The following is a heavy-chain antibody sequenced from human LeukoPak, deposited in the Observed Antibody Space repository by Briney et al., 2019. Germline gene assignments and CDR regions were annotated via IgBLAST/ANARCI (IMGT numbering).Heavy chain of an antibody. CDR3: ARQTGSGLFILP. CDR1: GVSISSSYSY. D-gene: IGHD3/OR15-3a*01. V-gene: IGHV4-39*01. Sequence: SGTLSLTCTVSGVSISSSYSYWGWIRQPPGMGLEWIESIYYTGNTYYNASHKSQVSISIDTSKNQFSLKLTSVTAADTAVYYCARQTGSGLFILPGGQGTLVTVSS. J-gene: IGHJ4*02. CDR2: IYYTGNT.